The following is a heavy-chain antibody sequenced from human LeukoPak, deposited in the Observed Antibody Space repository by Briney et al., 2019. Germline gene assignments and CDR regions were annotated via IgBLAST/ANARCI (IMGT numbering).Heavy chain of an antibody. D-gene: IGHD4-17*01. CDR2: ISDRGHST. J-gene: IGHJ4*02. Sequence: PGGSLRLSCAASGFNFTQYAMNWVRQAPGKGLEWLSLISDRGHSTYYADSVKGRFTIFRDNSKNTLYLQMDSLRADDTAVYYCAKYADSLFSDYWGQGTLVTVSS. CDR1: GFNFTQYA. V-gene: IGHV3-23*01. CDR3: AKYADSLFSDY.